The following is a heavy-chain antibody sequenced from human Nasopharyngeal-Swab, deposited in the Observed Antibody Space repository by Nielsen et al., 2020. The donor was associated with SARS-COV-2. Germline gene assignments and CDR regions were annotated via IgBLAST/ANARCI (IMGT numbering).Heavy chain of an antibody. CDR3: ADPPFSEY. CDR1: GFTFSNYD. CDR2: INPAGVT. V-gene: IGHV3-13*01. J-gene: IGHJ4*02. Sequence: GGSLRLSCAASGFTFSNYDMHWVRQATGKGLELLSGINPAGVTYSPDSVKGRFTISRENSKSTLYLQMNSLRADDTALYYCADPPFSEYWGQGTLVTVSS.